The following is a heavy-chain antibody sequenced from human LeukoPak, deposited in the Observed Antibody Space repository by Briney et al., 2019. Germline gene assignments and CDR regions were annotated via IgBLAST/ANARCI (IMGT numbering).Heavy chain of an antibody. CDR1: GFTFSSYS. V-gene: IGHV3-21*01. Sequence: PGGSLRLSCAASGFTFSSYSMNWVRQAPGKGLEWVSSISSSSSYIYYGDSVKGRFTTSRDNAKNSLYLQMNSLRAEDTAVYYCARDLRSSGYYAFDYWGQGTLVTVSS. D-gene: IGHD3-22*01. CDR2: ISSSSSYI. J-gene: IGHJ4*02. CDR3: ARDLRSSGYYAFDY.